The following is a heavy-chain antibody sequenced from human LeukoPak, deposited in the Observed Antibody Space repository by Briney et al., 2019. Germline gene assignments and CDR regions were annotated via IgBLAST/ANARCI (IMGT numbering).Heavy chain of an antibody. CDR1: GGSISSSSYY. D-gene: IGHD3-3*01. V-gene: IGHV4-39*01. CDR2: IYYSGST. CDR3: ARLSYYDFWSGYGCYFDY. J-gene: IGHJ4*02. Sequence: PSETLSLTCTVSGGSISSSSYYWGWIRQPPGKGLEWIGSIYYSGSTYYHPSLKSRVTISVDTSKNQFSLKLSSVTAADTAVYYCARLSYYDFWSGYGCYFDYWGQGTLVTVSS.